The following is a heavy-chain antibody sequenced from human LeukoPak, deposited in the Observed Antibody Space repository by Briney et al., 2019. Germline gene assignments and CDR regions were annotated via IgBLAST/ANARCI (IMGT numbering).Heavy chain of an antibody. J-gene: IGHJ5*02. CDR2: IKQDGSEK. V-gene: IGHV3-7*01. CDR3: AGYSRSSGWFDP. D-gene: IGHD6-6*01. CDR1: GFTLSSYW. Sequence: GGSLRLSCAASGFTLSSYWMSWVRQAPGKGLEWVANIKQDGSEKDYVDSVKGRFTISRDNAKNSLYLQMNSLRAEDTAVYYCAGYSRSSGWFDPWGRGTLVTVSS.